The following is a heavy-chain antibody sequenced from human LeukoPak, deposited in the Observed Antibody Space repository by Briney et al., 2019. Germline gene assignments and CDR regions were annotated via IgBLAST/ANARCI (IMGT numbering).Heavy chain of an antibody. V-gene: IGHV4-34*01. Sequence: KPSETLSLTCAVYGGSFSNYYWSWIRQPPGKGLEWIGEINHSGSTNYNPSLKSRVTISVDTSKNQFSLKLSSVTAADTAVYYCARALRARITMVRGAPYYFDYWGQGTLVTVSS. CDR3: ARALRARITMVRGAPYYFDY. CDR1: GGSFSNYY. J-gene: IGHJ4*02. CDR2: INHSGST. D-gene: IGHD3-10*01.